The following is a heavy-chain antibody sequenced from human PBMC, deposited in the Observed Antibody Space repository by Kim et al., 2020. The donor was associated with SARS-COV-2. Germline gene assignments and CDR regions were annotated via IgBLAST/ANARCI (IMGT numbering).Heavy chain of an antibody. J-gene: IGHJ4*02. D-gene: IGHD3-9*01. V-gene: IGHV4-39*01. Sequence: SNPSLKSRVTISVDTSKNQFSLKLSSVTAADTAVYYCARQPVLRYFDWRYWGQGTLVTVSS. CDR3: ARQPVLRYFDWRY.